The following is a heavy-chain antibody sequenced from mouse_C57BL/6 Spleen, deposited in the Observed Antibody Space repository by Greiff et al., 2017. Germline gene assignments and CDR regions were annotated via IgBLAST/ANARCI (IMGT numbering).Heavy chain of an antibody. Sequence: QVQLKQSGAELVRPGASVKLSCKASGYTFTDYYINWVKQRPGQGLEWIARIYPGSGNTYYNQKFKGKATLTVDKSSSTAYMQLSSLTSEDSAVYYCAIEVYYGSSTFAYWGQGTLVTVSA. CDR3: AIEVYYGSSTFAY. CDR2: IYPGSGNT. V-gene: IGHV1-76*01. D-gene: IGHD1-1*01. CDR1: GYTFTDYY. J-gene: IGHJ3*01.